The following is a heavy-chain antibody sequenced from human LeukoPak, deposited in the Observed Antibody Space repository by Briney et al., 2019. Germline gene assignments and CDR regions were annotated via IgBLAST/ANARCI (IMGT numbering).Heavy chain of an antibody. Sequence: GGSLRLSCTGSTFALRNYWIHWVRQVPGKGLEWISRITSEGISSSYADSVKGRFTVSRDNSKNTLYLQMKSLRAEDTAVYYCAKGGGYEAQYYYYYLDVWGKGTTVTISS. V-gene: IGHV3-74*03. CDR1: TFALRNYW. CDR3: AKGGGYEAQYYYYYLDV. D-gene: IGHD5-12*01. J-gene: IGHJ6*03. CDR2: ITSEGISS.